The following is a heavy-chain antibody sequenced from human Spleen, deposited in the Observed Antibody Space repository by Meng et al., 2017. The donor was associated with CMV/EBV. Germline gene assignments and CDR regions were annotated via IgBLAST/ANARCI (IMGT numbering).Heavy chain of an antibody. D-gene: IGHD7-27*01. CDR1: GFTFSSYA. J-gene: IGHJ6*02. V-gene: IGHV3-30-3*01. CDR3: ARDDRPKTGDRKVYYYYYGMDV. CDR2: ISYDGSNK. Sequence: GGSLRLSCAASGFTFSSYAMHWVRQAPGKGLEWVAVISYDGSNKYYADSVKGRFTISRDNAKNSLYLQMNSLRAEDTAVYYCARDDRPKTGDRKVYYYYYGMDVWGQGTTVTVSS.